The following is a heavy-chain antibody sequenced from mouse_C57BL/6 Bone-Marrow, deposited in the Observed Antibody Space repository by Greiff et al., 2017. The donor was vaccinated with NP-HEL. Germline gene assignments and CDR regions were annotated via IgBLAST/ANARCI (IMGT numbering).Heavy chain of an antibody. CDR2: INPNNGGT. D-gene: IGHD2-1*01. J-gene: IGHJ2*01. Sequence: EVQLQQSGPELVKPGASVKISCKASGYTFTDYYMNWVKQSHGKSLEWIGDINPNNGGTSYNQKFKGKATLTVDKSSSTAYMELRSLTSEDSAVYYCARSGGNYVGVYFDCWGKGTTLTVSS. V-gene: IGHV1-26*01. CDR3: ARSGGNYVGVYFDC. CDR1: GYTFTDYY.